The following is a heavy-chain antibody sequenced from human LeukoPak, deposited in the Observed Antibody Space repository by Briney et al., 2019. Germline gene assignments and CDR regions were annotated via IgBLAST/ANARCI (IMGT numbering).Heavy chain of an antibody. Sequence: ASVTVSCKASGYTFTSYGISWVRQAPGQGLEWMGWISAYNGNTNYAQKLQGRVTMTTDTSTSTAYMELRSLRSDDTAVYYCARFYDSSGYYPKDYYYGMDVWGQGTTVTVSS. CDR1: GYTFTSYG. CDR3: ARFYDSSGYYPKDYYYGMDV. J-gene: IGHJ6*02. D-gene: IGHD3-22*01. V-gene: IGHV1-18*01. CDR2: ISAYNGNT.